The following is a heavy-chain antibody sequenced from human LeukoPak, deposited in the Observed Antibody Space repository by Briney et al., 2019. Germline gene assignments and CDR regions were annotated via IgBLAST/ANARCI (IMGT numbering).Heavy chain of an antibody. CDR1: GYTFTSYG. J-gene: IGHJ4*02. CDR2: ISAYNGNT. Sequence: GASVKVSCRASGYTFTSYGISWVRQAPGQGLEWMGWISAYNGNTNYAQKLQGRVTMTTDTSTSTAYMELRSLRSDDTAVYYCARDSPPGYSYDRNSYWGQGTLVTVSS. V-gene: IGHV1-18*01. D-gene: IGHD5-18*01. CDR3: ARDSPPGYSYDRNSY.